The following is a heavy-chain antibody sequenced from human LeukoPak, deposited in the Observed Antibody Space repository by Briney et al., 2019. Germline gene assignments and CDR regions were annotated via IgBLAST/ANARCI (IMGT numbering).Heavy chain of an antibody. CDR3: ARNNGMDV. J-gene: IGHJ6*02. CDR2: VNRDGSET. CDR1: GFALSSHR. V-gene: IGHV3-7*03. Sequence: PGGSLRLSCAASGFALSSHRTTWVRQVPGRGPEWVANVNRDGSETYYLDSVKGRFTISKDNAKNSLYLQMNSLRAEDTALYHCARNNGMDVWGQGTTVIVSS.